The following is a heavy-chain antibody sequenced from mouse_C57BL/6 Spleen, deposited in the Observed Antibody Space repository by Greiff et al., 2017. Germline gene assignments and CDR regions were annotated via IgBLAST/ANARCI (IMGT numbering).Heavy chain of an antibody. Sequence: VQLQQSVAELVRPGASVKLSCTASGFNIKNNYMHWVKQSPEQGLEWIGRIDPANGNTKYAPKFQGKATITSDTSSNTAYLQLISLTSEATAFYYCSPDYYVSSSCFSYWGQGTLVTVST. CDR2: IDPANGNT. D-gene: IGHD1-1*01. V-gene: IGHV14-3*01. CDR3: SPDYYVSSSCFSY. CDR1: GFNIKNNY. J-gene: IGHJ3*01.